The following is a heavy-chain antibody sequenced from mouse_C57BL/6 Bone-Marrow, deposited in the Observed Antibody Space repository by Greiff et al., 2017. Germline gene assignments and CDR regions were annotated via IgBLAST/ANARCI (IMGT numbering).Heavy chain of an antibody. J-gene: IGHJ1*01. V-gene: IGHV6-6*02. CDR3: TSAQRAWYFDF. D-gene: IGHD3-1*01. CDR1: GFTFSNYW. Sequence: EVKLEESGGGLVQPGGSMKLSCVASGFTFSNYWMNWVRQSPEKGLEWVAEIRWKSNNYATQYAESVKGRFTISRDESKSSVYLQMNNLRAEDTGMYYGTSAQRAWYFDFWGAGTTVTVSS. CDR2: IRWKSNNYAT.